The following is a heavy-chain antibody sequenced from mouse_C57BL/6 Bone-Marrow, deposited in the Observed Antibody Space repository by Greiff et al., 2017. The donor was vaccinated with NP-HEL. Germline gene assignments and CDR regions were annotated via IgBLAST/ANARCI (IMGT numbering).Heavy chain of an antibody. J-gene: IGHJ2*01. CDR1: GFTFSSYA. CDR3: ARVDDYDSLYC. CDR2: ISDGGSYT. D-gene: IGHD2-4*01. Sequence: EVQLVESGGGLVKPGGSLKLSCAASGFTFSSYAMSWVRQTPEKRLEWVATISDGGSYTYYPDNVKGRFTISRDNAKNNLYLQMSHLKSEDTAMYYCARVDDYDSLYCWGQGTTLTVSS. V-gene: IGHV5-4*01.